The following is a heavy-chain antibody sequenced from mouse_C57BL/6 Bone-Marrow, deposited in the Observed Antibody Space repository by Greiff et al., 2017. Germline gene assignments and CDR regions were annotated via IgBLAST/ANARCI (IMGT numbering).Heavy chain of an antibody. D-gene: IGHD3-2*02. V-gene: IGHV1-54*01. CDR3: VRQTAQALYYAMDY. CDR2: INPGSGGT. CDR1: GYAFTNYL. J-gene: IGHJ4*01. Sequence: VQLQEPGAELVRPGTSVKVSCKASGYAFTNYLIEWVKQRPGQGLEWIGVINPGSGGTNYNEKFKGKATLTADKSSSTAYMQLSSLTSEDSAVYFWVRQTAQALYYAMDYWGQGTSVTVSS.